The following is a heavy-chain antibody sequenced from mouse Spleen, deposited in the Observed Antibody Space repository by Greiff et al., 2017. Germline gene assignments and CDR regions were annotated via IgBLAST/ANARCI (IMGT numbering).Heavy chain of an antibody. D-gene: IGHD1-1*01. J-gene: IGHJ1*01. CDR2: IYPGDGDT. V-gene: IGHV1-82*01. CDR1: GYAFSSSW. CDR3: ARVTTRYFDV. Sequence: QVQLQQSGPELVKPGASVKISCKASGYAFSSSWMNWVKQRPGKGLEWIGRIYPGDGDTNYNGKFKGKATLTADKSSSTAYMQLSSLTSEDSAVYFCARVTTRYFDVCGAGTTVTVSS.